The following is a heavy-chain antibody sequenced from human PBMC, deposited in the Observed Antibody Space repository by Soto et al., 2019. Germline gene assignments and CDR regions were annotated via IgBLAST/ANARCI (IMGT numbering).Heavy chain of an antibody. V-gene: IGHV4-34*01. CDR1: GGSFSGYY. D-gene: IGHD2-2*01. CDR2: INHSGST. J-gene: IGHJ5*02. Sequence: QVQLQQWGAGLLKPSESLSLTCAVYGGSFSGYYWSWIRQPPGKELEWIGEINHSGSTNYNPSLKSRVTISVDTSKNQFSLKLSSVTAADTAVYYCARIKRICSSTSCYLRWFDPWGQGTLVTVSS. CDR3: ARIKRICSSTSCYLRWFDP.